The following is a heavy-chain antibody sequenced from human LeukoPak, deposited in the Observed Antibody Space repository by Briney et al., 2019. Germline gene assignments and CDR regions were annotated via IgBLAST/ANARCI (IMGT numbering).Heavy chain of an antibody. CDR2: IIPIFGTA. Sequence: GASVKVSCKASGGTFSSYAISWVRQAPGRGLEWMGGIIPIFGTANYAQKFQGRVTITADESTSTAYMELSSLRSEDTAVYYCARVEYYDILTGYRENPFDPWGQGTLVTVSS. CDR3: ARVEYYDILTGYRENPFDP. J-gene: IGHJ5*02. V-gene: IGHV1-69*13. D-gene: IGHD3-9*01. CDR1: GGTFSSYA.